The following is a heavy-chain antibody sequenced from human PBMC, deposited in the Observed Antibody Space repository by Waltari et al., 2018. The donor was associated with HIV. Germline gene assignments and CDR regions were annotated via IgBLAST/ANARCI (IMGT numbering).Heavy chain of an antibody. J-gene: IGHJ5*02. CDR2: MNPNSGNT. D-gene: IGHD6-19*01. Sequence: QVQLVQSGAEVKKPGASVTGSCKASGYTFTSYDINWVRQATGQGLEWMGWMNPNSGNTGYAQKVQGRVTVTRNTSISTAYMELSSLRSEDTAVYYCARGRQWLAWRGNWFDPWGQGTLVTVSS. CDR3: ARGRQWLAWRGNWFDP. V-gene: IGHV1-8*01. CDR1: GYTFTSYD.